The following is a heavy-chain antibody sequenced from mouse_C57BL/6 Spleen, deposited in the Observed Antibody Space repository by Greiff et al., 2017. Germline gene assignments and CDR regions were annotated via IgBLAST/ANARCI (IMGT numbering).Heavy chain of an antibody. CDR3: ARVGSYDGYYFDV. J-gene: IGHJ1*03. CDR2: ISYDGSN. V-gene: IGHV3-6*01. CDR1: GYSITSGYY. D-gene: IGHD2-3*01. Sequence: EVKLQESGPGLVKPSQSLSLTCSVTGYSITSGYYWNWIRQFPGNKLEWMGYISYDGSNNYNPSLKNRISITRDTSKNQFFLKLNSVTTEDTATYYCARVGSYDGYYFDVWGTGTTVTVSS.